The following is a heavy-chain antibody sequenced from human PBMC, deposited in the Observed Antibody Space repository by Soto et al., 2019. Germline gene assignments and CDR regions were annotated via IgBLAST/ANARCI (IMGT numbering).Heavy chain of an antibody. J-gene: IGHJ4*02. Sequence: GGSLRLSCAASSVAFSHAWMNWVRQAPGKGLEWVGRIKSKPDAGTTDYAAPVKGRFTISRDDSKNTLFLQMDSLKSEDTAVYYCSTGPRPNSGAVGGTPPNFKFWGQGTQVTVS. D-gene: IGHD6-19*01. CDR3: STGPRPNSGAVGGTPPNFKF. V-gene: IGHV3-15*07. CDR2: IKSKPDAGTT. CDR1: SVAFSHAW.